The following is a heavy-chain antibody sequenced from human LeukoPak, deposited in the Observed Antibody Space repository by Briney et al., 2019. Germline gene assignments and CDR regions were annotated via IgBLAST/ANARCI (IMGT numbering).Heavy chain of an antibody. CDR1: GFTFSSYS. D-gene: IGHD2-2*01. CDR2: ISSGSTI. Sequence: GGSLRLSCAASGFTFSSYSMNWVRQAPGKRLEWVSSISSGSTIYYADSVKGRFTISRDNAKNSLYLQMNSLRAEDTAVYYCARDSGPAVSNWFDPWGQGTLVTVSS. V-gene: IGHV3-21*04. J-gene: IGHJ5*02. CDR3: ARDSGPAVSNWFDP.